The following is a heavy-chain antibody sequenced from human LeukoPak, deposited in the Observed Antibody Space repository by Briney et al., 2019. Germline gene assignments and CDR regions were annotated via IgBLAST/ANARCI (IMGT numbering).Heavy chain of an antibody. CDR2: IYYSGST. V-gene: IGHV4-39*02. D-gene: IGHD6-13*01. CDR3: ARDDSSWNV. CDR1: GGSISSSSYY. J-gene: IGHJ6*04. Sequence: PSETLSLTCTVPGGSISSSSYYWGWIRQPPGKGLEWIGSIYYSGSTYYNPSLKSRVTISVDTSKNQFSLKLRSVTAADTAVYYCARDDSSWNVWGKGTTVTVSS.